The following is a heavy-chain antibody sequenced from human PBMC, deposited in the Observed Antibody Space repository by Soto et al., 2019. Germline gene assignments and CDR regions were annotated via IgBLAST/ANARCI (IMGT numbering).Heavy chain of an antibody. Sequence: PSETLSLTCTVSGGSISSYYWSWSRQPAGKGLEWIGRIYTSGSTNYNPSLKSRVTMSVDTSKNQFSLKLSSVTAADTAVYYCASTTDMARGYFDYWGQGTLVTVSS. CDR1: GGSISSYY. CDR3: ASTTDMARGYFDY. V-gene: IGHV4-4*07. D-gene: IGHD5-18*01. CDR2: IYTSGST. J-gene: IGHJ4*02.